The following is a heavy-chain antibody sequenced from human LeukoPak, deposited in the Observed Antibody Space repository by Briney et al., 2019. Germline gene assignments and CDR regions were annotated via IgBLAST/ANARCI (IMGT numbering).Heavy chain of an antibody. Sequence: GGSLRLSCAASGFTFSSYWMNWVRQAPGKGLVWVSRIASDGSSTTYADSVKGRFIISRDNSKNTLYLQMNSLRAEDTAVYYCAKGGDGYNYYFDYWGQETLVTVSS. CDR3: AKGGDGYNYYFDY. CDR2: IASDGSST. J-gene: IGHJ4*02. D-gene: IGHD5-24*01. V-gene: IGHV3-74*01. CDR1: GFTFSSYW.